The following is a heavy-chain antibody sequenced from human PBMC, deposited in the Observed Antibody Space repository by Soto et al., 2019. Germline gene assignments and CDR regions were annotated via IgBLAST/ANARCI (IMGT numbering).Heavy chain of an antibody. V-gene: IGHV3-73*01. Sequence: GGSLRLSCAASGFTFSGSAMHWVRQASGKGLEWVGRIRSKANSYATEYAASVQGRFTISRDDSKNTAYLHMNNLKTEDTAVYYCISFCSSCFFDYWGQGTPVTV. D-gene: IGHD6-13*01. CDR2: IRSKANSYAT. CDR3: ISFCSSCFFDY. J-gene: IGHJ4*02. CDR1: GFTFSGSA.